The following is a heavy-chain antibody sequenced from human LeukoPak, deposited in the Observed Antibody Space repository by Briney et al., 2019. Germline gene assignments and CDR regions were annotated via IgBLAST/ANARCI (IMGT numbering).Heavy chain of an antibody. D-gene: IGHD6-13*01. J-gene: IGHJ5*02. V-gene: IGHV4-59*08. CDR3: ASLAAAKPWA. Sequence: SETLSLTCTVSGGSISSYYWNWIRQPPGKGLEWIGYIYYSGSTNYNPSLKSRVTMSLDTSKNQFSLNLSSVTAADTAVYYCASLAAAKPWAWGQGTLVTVSS. CDR2: IYYSGST. CDR1: GGSISSYY.